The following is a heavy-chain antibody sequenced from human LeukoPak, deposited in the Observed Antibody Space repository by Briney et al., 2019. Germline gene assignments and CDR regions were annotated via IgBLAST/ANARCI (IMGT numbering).Heavy chain of an antibody. D-gene: IGHD3-10*01. CDR3: ATPYPMVRGVTTLNGMDV. CDR2: FDPEDGET. Sequence: ASVKVSCKVSGYTLTELSMHWVRQAPRKGLEWMGGFDPEDGETIYAQKFQGRVTMTEDTSTDTAYMELSSLRSEDAAVYYCATPYPMVRGVTTLNGMDVWGQGTTVTVSS. CDR1: GYTLTELS. J-gene: IGHJ6*02. V-gene: IGHV1-24*01.